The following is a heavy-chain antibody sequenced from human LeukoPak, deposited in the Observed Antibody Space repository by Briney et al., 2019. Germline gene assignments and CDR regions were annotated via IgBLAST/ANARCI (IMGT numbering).Heavy chain of an antibody. Sequence: SGGSLRLSCAASGFTFSSYSMNWVRQAPGKGLEWVSGISGSGGSTYYADSVKGRFTISRDSSKNTLYLQMNSLRAEDTAVYYCAKFRGIVARTEIDHWGQGTLVTVSS. V-gene: IGHV3-23*01. CDR2: ISGSGGST. CDR3: AKFRGIVARTEIDH. D-gene: IGHD2-21*01. J-gene: IGHJ4*02. CDR1: GFTFSSYS.